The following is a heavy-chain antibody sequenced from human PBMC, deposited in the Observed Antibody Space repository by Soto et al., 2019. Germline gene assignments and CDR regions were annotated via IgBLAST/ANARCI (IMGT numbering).Heavy chain of an antibody. CDR2: IYYSGST. D-gene: IGHD6-13*01. V-gene: IGHV4-39*01. CDR1: GGSISSSSYY. J-gene: IGHJ4*02. Sequence: PSETLSLTCTVSGGSISSSSYYWGWIRQPPGKGLEWIGSIYYSGSTYYNPSLKSRVTISVDTSKNQFSLKLSSVTAADTAVYYCARRGDAIAAAGYFDYWGQGTLVTVSS. CDR3: ARRGDAIAAAGYFDY.